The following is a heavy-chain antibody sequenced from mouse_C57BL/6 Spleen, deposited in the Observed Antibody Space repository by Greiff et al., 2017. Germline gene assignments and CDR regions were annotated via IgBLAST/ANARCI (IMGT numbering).Heavy chain of an antibody. Sequence: EVKLQQSGPELVKPGASVKISCKASGYTFTDYYMNWVKQSHGKSLEWIGDINPNNGGTSYNQKFKGKATLTVDKSSSTAYMELRSLTSEDSAVYYCARIGGWLEGTYAMDYWGQGTSVTVSS. CDR2: INPNNGGT. CDR1: GYTFTDYY. V-gene: IGHV1-26*01. D-gene: IGHD2-3*01. CDR3: ARIGGWLEGTYAMDY. J-gene: IGHJ4*01.